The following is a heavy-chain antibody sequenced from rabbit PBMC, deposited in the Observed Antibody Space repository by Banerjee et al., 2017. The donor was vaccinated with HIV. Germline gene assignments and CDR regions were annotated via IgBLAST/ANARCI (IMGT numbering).Heavy chain of an antibody. V-gene: IGHV1S47*01. CDR2: IDPVFGST. D-gene: IGHD4-1*01. Sequence: QEQLEESGGGLVQPEGSLTLTCTASGFSFNNKYVMCWVRQAPGKGLEWIGYIDPVFGSTYYASWVNGRFTISSHNAQNTLYLQLNSLTAADTATYFCARDLAGVIGWNFNLWGQGTLVT. J-gene: IGHJ4*01. CDR1: GFSFNNKYV. CDR3: ARDLAGVIGWNFNL.